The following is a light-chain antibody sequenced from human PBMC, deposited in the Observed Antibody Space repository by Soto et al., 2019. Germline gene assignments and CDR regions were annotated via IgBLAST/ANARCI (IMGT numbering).Light chain of an antibody. V-gene: IGKV3-11*01. Sequence: EIVLTQSPATLSLSPGERATLSCRASQSVSSYLAWYQQKPGQAPRLLIYDASNRATGIPARFSGSGSGTDFTLTISSLEPEDFAVYYCQQYNNWPLGFGGGTRLEIK. CDR3: QQYNNWPLG. CDR2: DAS. J-gene: IGKJ5*01. CDR1: QSVSSY.